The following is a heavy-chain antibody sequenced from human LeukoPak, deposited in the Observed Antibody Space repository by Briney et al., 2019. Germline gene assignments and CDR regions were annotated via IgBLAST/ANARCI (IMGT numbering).Heavy chain of an antibody. CDR3: ARDLSGSLTPSGWFDP. Sequence: SETLSLTCTVSGSSISSGYYWGWIRQPPGKGLDWIGSIYHSGHTYYNPSLKSRVTISVDTSKNHFSLKLTSVTAADTAVYYCARDLSGSLTPSGWFDPWGQGTLVTVSS. CDR2: IYHSGHT. J-gene: IGHJ5*02. V-gene: IGHV4-38-2*02. CDR1: GSSISSGYY. D-gene: IGHD1-26*01.